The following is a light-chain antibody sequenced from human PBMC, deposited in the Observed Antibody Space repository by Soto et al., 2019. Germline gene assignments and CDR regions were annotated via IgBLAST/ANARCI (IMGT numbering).Light chain of an antibody. J-gene: IGLJ3*02. Sequence: QSALTQPASVSGSPGQSITFSCTGTSSDIGVYNYVSWYQQHPGKAPKLMIYEVNNRPSGVSNRFSGSKSGNTASLTISGLQAEDEADYYCSSYTTSSPWVFGGGTKVTVL. CDR2: EVN. V-gene: IGLV2-14*01. CDR3: SSYTTSSPWV. CDR1: SSDIGVYNY.